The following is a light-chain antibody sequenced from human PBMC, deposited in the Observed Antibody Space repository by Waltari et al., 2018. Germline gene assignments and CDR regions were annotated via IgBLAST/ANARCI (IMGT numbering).Light chain of an antibody. CDR3: GTWDSSLSGAV. CDR2: EIT. V-gene: IGLV1-51*02. J-gene: IGLJ7*01. CDR1: SSNIGNNY. Sequence: QSVLTQPPSVSAAPGQRVTIPCSGGSSNIGNNYVSCYQQFPGTAPKLLIKEITERPPGIPCRFSGSKSGTSATLDITGLQAGDEADYYCGTWDSSLSGAVFGGGTHLTVL.